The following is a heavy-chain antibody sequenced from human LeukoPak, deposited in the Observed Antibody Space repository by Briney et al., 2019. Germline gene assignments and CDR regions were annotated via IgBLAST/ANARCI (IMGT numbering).Heavy chain of an antibody. V-gene: IGHV3-20*04. CDR1: GFTFDDYG. CDR2: INWNGGST. D-gene: IGHD1-26*01. J-gene: IGHJ3*02. Sequence: GGSLRLSCAASGFTFDDYGMSWVRQAPGKGLEWVSGINWNGGSTGYAVSVKGRFTISRDNAKNSLYLQMNSLRAEDTALYYCARGSGSYIFGAFDIWGQGTMVTVSS. CDR3: ARGSGSYIFGAFDI.